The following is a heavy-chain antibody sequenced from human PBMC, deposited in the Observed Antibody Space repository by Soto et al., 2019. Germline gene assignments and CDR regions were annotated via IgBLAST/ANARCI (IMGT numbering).Heavy chain of an antibody. CDR2: INHSGST. D-gene: IGHD3-10*01. V-gene: IGHV4-34*01. CDR1: GGSFSGYY. J-gene: IGHJ4*02. Sequence: QVQLQQWGAGLLKPSETLSLTCAVYGGSFSGYYWSWIRQPPGKGLEWIGEINHSGSTNYNPSLKSRVTISVDTSKNQFSLKLSSVTAADTAVYYYARGITMVRGVINNDYWGQGTLVTVSS. CDR3: ARGITMVRGVINNDY.